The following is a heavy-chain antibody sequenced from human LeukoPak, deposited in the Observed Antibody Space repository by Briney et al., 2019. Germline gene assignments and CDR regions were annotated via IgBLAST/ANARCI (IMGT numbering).Heavy chain of an antibody. D-gene: IGHD5-24*01. CDR2: INWHGDST. CDR1: GFTFYEYV. V-gene: IGHV3-20*04. Sequence: GGSLRLSCAASGFTFYEYVMSWVRQAPGKGLEWVSGINWHGDSTDYADSVKGRFTISRDNAKNSVYLQMNSLRAEDTAVYYCARDREMATIADYWGQGTLVTVSS. CDR3: ARDREMATIADY. J-gene: IGHJ4*02.